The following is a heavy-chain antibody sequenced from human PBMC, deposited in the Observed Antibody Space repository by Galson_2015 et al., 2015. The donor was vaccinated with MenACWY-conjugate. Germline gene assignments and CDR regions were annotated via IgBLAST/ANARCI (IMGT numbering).Heavy chain of an antibody. Sequence: SLRLSCAASGITFSHCGMNWVRQAPGKGLEWISYISPGSGIIYYADSAKGRFTISRDDAKNSLFLQISSLRDEDTAVYYCAWGRNPTVKSMYLDYWGQG. V-gene: IGHV3-48*02. CDR1: GITFSHCG. J-gene: IGHJ4*02. CDR2: ISPGSGII. D-gene: IGHD1-14*01. CDR3: AWGRNPTVKSMYLDY.